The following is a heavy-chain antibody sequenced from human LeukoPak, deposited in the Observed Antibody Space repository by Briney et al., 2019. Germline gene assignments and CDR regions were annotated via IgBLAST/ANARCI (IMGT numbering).Heavy chain of an antibody. V-gene: IGHV1-2*02. Sequence: ASVKVSCKASGYTFTGYYMHWVRQAPGQGLEWMGWINPNSGGTNYAQKFQGRVTMTRDTSISTAYMELSRLRSDDTAVYYCARVSCSSTICSKNDYWGQGTLVTVSS. CDR3: ARVSCSSTICSKNDY. D-gene: IGHD2-2*01. CDR1: GYTFTGYY. CDR2: INPNSGGT. J-gene: IGHJ4*02.